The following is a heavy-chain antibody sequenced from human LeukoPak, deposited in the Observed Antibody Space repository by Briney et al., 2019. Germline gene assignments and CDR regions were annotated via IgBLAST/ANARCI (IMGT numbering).Heavy chain of an antibody. CDR1: GFAFSSYS. CDR2: ISSSSSYI. CDR3: TNLPLVRGVISAVVY. Sequence: PGGSLRLSCAASGFAFSSYSMNWVRQAPGKGLEWVSSISSSSSYIYYADSVKGRFTISRDNSKNTLYLQMNSLRPEDTAVYYCTNLPLVRGVISAVVYWGQGTLVTVSS. D-gene: IGHD3-10*01. J-gene: IGHJ4*02. V-gene: IGHV3-21*01.